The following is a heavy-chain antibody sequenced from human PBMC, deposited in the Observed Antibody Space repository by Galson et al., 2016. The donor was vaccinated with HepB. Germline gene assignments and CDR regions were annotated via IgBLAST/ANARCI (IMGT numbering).Heavy chain of an antibody. Sequence: SVKVSCKASAYTFTGYYLHWVRQAPGQGLEWMGWINPHSGDTNYAQKFQDWVTMTRDTSVSTAYVELRRLTSDDTAVYYCARDPGTVNTHPAWYFDLWGRGTLVTVSS. V-gene: IGHV1-2*04. CDR3: ARDPGTVNTHPAWYFDL. J-gene: IGHJ2*01. CDR2: INPHSGDT. D-gene: IGHD4-17*01. CDR1: AYTFTGYY.